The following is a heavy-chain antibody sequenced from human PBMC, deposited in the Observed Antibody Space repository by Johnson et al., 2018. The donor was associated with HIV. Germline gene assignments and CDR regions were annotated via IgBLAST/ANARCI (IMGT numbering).Heavy chain of an antibody. V-gene: IGHV3-30*04. CDR2: ISYDGSNT. Sequence: QVQLVESGGGLVQPGGSLRLSCAASGFTFSSYAMHWVRQAPGKGLEWVAVISYDGSNTYYADSVKGRFTISRDNAKNSLYLQMNSLREEDTALYYCARAVLVGPIPTDDAFDIWGQGTMVTVSS. J-gene: IGHJ3*02. D-gene: IGHD1-26*01. CDR1: GFTFSSYA. CDR3: ARAVLVGPIPTDDAFDI.